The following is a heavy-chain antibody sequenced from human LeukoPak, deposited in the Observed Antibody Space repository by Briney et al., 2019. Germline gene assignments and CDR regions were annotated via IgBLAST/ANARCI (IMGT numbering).Heavy chain of an antibody. CDR1: GYTFTSHG. J-gene: IGHJ3*02. CDR3: ARDLSSRGAFDI. CDR2: ISTYNGNT. D-gene: IGHD6-19*01. Sequence: ASVKVSCKASGYTFTSHGISWVRQAPGQGLEWMGWISTYNGNTNYAQKLQGRVTMTTDTSTSTAYMELRSLRSDDTAVYYCARDLSSRGAFDIWGQGTMVTVSS. V-gene: IGHV1-18*01.